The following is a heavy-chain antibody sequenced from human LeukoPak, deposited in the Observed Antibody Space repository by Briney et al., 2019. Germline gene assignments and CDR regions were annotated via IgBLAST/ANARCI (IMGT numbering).Heavy chain of an antibody. V-gene: IGHV3-53*01. CDR3: ASGDGYLQPY. D-gene: IGHD2-21*01. Sequence: GGSLRLSCAASGFSVSGKFMSWVRQAPGKGLEWVSIIHYDGKIRYAGSVGGRFTIYRDDSENTLFLQMNSLRVDDTGVYFCASGDGYLQPYWGQGTLVTVSS. CDR2: IHYDGKI. CDR1: GFSVSGKF. J-gene: IGHJ4*02.